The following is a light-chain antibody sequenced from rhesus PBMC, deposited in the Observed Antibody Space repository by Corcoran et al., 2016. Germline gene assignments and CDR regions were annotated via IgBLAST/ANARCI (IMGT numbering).Light chain of an antibody. CDR3: CSYTPSISFV. Sequence: QSAPTQPPSVSGSPGQSVTISCTGSSDDIGAYDSVSWYQQHPGKAPKLMIYDGSHRPSGVSARFSGSKSDNTASLTISGLQTEDEADYYCCSYTPSISFVFGGGTSLTVL. CDR1: SDDIGAYDS. J-gene: IGLJ6*01. CDR2: DGS. V-gene: IGLV2S7*01.